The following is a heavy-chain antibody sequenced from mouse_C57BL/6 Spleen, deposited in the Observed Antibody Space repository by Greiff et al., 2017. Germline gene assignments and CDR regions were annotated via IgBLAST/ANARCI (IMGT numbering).Heavy chain of an antibody. CDR2: INPNNGGT. Sequence: EVQLQQSGPELVKPGASVKISCKASGYTFTDYYMNWVKQSHGKSLEWIGDINPNNGGTSYNQKFKGKAPLTVDKSSSTAYMELRSLTSEDSAVYYCARSGDYYGSSLFAYWGQGTLVTVSA. V-gene: IGHV1-26*01. D-gene: IGHD1-1*01. CDR1: GYTFTDYY. J-gene: IGHJ3*01. CDR3: ARSGDYYGSSLFAY.